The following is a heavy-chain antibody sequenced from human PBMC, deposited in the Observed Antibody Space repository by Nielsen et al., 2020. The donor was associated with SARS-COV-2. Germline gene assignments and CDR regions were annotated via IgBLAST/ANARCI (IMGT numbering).Heavy chain of an antibody. V-gene: IGHV5-51*01. D-gene: IGHD1-14*01. CDR1: GYSFTTYW. J-gene: IGHJ6*02. CDR2: IYPGDSDT. Sequence: KVSCKGSGYSFTTYWIGWVRQMPGKGLEWMGIIYPGDSDTRYSPAFQGQVTISADRSISTAYLQWTRLKASDTATYYCVRSPTHYRGMDVWGQGTSVTVSS. CDR3: VRSPTHYRGMDV.